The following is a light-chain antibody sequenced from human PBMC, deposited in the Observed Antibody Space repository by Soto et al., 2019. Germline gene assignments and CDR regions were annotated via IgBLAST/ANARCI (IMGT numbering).Light chain of an antibody. CDR2: WAS. V-gene: IGKV4-1*01. CDR3: QQYCATPWT. Sequence: DIVMTQSPDSLAVSMGGRATINCESSQSILYSSNNQNCLAWYQQKPGQPPKLLIYWASTRESGVPDRFSGSGSVTDFTLTISSLQAEDVAVYYCQQYCATPWTFGQGTMVDI. J-gene: IGKJ1*01. CDR1: QSILYSSNNQNC.